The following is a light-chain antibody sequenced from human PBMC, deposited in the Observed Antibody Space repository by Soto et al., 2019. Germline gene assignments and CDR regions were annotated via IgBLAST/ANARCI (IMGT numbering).Light chain of an antibody. CDR2: DAS. CDR1: QSVSTSS. Sequence: EIVLTQSPGTLSLSPGARATLSCRASQSVSTSSLAWYQQKPGQAPRLLFFDASTRATGIPARFSCSGSGTDFTLTVSSLEPEDFATYYCQQRNSWPLTFGGGTKVDNK. V-gene: IGKV3D-20*02. CDR3: QQRNSWPLT. J-gene: IGKJ4*01.